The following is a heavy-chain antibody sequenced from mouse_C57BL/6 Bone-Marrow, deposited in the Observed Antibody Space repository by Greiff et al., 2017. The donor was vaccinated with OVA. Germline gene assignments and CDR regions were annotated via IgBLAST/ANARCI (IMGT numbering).Heavy chain of an antibody. CDR3: TTAYYSNLYAMDY. CDR2: IDPENGDT. J-gene: IGHJ4*01. V-gene: IGHV14-4*01. CDR1: GFNIKDDY. Sequence: VQLQQSGAELVRPGASVKLSCTASGFNIKDDYMHWVKQRPEQGLEWIGWIDPENGDTEYASKFQGKATITADTSSNTAYLQLSSLTSEDTAVYYCTTAYYSNLYAMDYWGQGTSVTVSS. D-gene: IGHD2-5*01.